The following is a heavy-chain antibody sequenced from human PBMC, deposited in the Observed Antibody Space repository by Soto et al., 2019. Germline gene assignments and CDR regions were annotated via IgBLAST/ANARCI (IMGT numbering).Heavy chain of an antibody. CDR2: ISYDGSNK. Sequence: GGSLRLSCAASGFTFSSYGMHWVRQAPGKGLEWVAVISYDGSNKYYADSVKGRFTISRDNSKNTLYLQMNSLRGEDTAVYYCAKEFVGGILPNTAAAAHSMDVWGQGTTVTVSS. D-gene: IGHD6-25*01. V-gene: IGHV3-30*18. CDR1: GFTFSSYG. CDR3: AKEFVGGILPNTAAAAHSMDV. J-gene: IGHJ6*02.